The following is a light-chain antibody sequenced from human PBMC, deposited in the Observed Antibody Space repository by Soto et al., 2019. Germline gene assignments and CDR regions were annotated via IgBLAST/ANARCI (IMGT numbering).Light chain of an antibody. J-gene: IGKJ1*01. CDR1: QSVSSSY. CDR3: QQYGSSPET. V-gene: IGKV3-20*01. Sequence: EIVLTQSPGTLSLSPGERATLSCSASQSVSSSYLAWYQQKPGQAPRLLIYGASSRATGIPDRFSGSGSGTDFTLTISSLEPEDFAVYYCQQYGSSPETFGQGTQVDI. CDR2: GAS.